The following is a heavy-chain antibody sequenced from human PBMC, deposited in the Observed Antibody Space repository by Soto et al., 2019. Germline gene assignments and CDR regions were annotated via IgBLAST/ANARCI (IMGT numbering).Heavy chain of an antibody. CDR1: GYSFMKYG. Sequence: GAAVKVSCKGFGYSFMKYGINWVRQAPGQGXEWVGWISPYSGYTHSAQKFHGRLTLTTDTAASTAYMELRILRSADTALYYCARSSGGNFGIIIEGTNWFAPWGQGTLVTVSS. J-gene: IGHJ5*02. CDR2: ISPYSGYT. D-gene: IGHD1-26*01. V-gene: IGHV1-18*01. CDR3: ARSSGGNFGIIIEGTNWFAP.